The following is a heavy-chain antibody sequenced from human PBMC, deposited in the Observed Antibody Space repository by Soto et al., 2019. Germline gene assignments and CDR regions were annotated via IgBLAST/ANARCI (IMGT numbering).Heavy chain of an antibody. V-gene: IGHV5-51*01. D-gene: IGHD3-16*01. CDR3: AKALGYGTFGFDY. CDR2: IYPSDSDT. Sequence: GAYLKISCSVSGYDFATYWIGWVRQVPGKGPAGVGIIYPSDSDTRYSPPFQGQVSISADTSLRPAFLQLTRLQPSDTAVYYCAKALGYGTFGFDYWGQGTLVTVSS. CDR1: GYDFATYW. J-gene: IGHJ4*02.